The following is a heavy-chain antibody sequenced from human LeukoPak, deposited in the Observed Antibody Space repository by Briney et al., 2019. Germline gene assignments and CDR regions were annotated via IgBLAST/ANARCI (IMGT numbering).Heavy chain of an antibody. D-gene: IGHD5-12*01. J-gene: IGHJ4*02. CDR3: ARVNIVATHFDY. CDR2: IYYSGST. V-gene: IGHV4-59*01. Sequence: SETLSLTCTVSGGSISSYYWSWIRQPPGKGLEWIGHIYYSGSTNYNPSLKSRVTISVDTSKNQFSLKLSSVTAADTAVYYCARVNIVATHFDYWGQGTLVTVSS. CDR1: GGSISSYY.